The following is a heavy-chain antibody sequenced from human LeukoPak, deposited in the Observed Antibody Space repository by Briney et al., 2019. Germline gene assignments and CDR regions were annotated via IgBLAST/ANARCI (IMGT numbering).Heavy chain of an antibody. D-gene: IGHD3-10*01. CDR3: ASSVLLWFGGYNWFDP. CDR1: GGSFSGYY. J-gene: IGHJ5*02. Sequence: PSETLSLNCSVYGGSFSGYYWSWLRQPPGKGLEWIGEINHSGSTNYNPFLKSRVTISVDTSKNQFSLKLSSVTAADTAVYYCASSVLLWFGGYNWFDPWGQGTLVTVSS. V-gene: IGHV4-34*01. CDR2: INHSGST.